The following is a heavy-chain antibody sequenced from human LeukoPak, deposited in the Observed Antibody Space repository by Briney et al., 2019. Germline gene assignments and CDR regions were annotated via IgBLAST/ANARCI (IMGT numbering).Heavy chain of an antibody. CDR2: ISSSGSTV. D-gene: IGHD1-1*01. Sequence: GGSLRLSCAASGFTFSDYYMSWIRQAPGKGLEWVSYISSSGSTVYYADSVKGRFTISRDNAKNSLYLQMNSLRAEDTAVYYCGTGTKHDYGMDVWGQGTTVTVSS. J-gene: IGHJ6*02. CDR1: GFTFSDYY. V-gene: IGHV3-11*01. CDR3: GTGTKHDYGMDV.